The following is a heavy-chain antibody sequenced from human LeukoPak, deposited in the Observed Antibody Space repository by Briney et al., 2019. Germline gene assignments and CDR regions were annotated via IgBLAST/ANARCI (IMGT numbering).Heavy chain of an antibody. Sequence: GGSLRLSCAASGFTFSRYWMHWVRQAPGKGLVWVSGIDSDGRSTSYADSVKGRFTISRDPAKNTLFLQMNSLRAEDTAVYYCARDTAPSYWGQGTLVTVSS. J-gene: IGHJ4*02. CDR3: ARDTAPSY. V-gene: IGHV3-74*01. D-gene: IGHD5-18*01. CDR2: IDSDGRST. CDR1: GFTFSRYW.